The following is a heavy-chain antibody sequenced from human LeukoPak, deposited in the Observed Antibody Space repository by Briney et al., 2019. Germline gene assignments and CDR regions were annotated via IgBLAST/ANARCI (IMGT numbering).Heavy chain of an antibody. J-gene: IGHJ4*02. CDR2: MNEGGSEK. V-gene: IGHV3-7*03. D-gene: IGHD1-26*01. Sequence: GGSLRLSCAASGFTFSSYWMSWVRQAPGKGLEWMANMNEGGSEKYYVDSVKGRFTISRDNAKNSLYLQMNSLRAEDTAVYYCARDSGSYWGGYYFDYWGQGTLVTVSS. CDR3: ARDSGSYWGGYYFDY. CDR1: GFTFSSYW.